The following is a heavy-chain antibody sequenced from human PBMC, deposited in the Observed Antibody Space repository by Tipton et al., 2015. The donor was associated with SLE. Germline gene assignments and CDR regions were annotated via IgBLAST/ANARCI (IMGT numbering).Heavy chain of an antibody. J-gene: IGHJ1*01. D-gene: IGHD1-1*01. CDR2: ISGSGGST. V-gene: IGHV3-23*01. CDR3: AKAKGTSTSAEYFQH. Sequence: GSLRLSCAASGFTFTSYAMSWVRQAPGKGLEWVSAISGSGGSTYYADSVKGRFTISRDNSKNTLYLQMNSLRAEDTAVYYCAKAKGTSTSAEYFQHWGQGTLVTVSS. CDR1: GFTFTSYA.